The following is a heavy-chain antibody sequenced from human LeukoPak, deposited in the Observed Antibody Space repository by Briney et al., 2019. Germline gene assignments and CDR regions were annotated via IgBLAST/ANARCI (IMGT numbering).Heavy chain of an antibody. D-gene: IGHD4-23*01. J-gene: IGHJ5*02. Sequence: PEGSLRLSCAASGLTFSSYGMHWVRQAPGKGLEWVAIIWFDGTKKYYADSVKGRFTISRDNSKNTLYLQMNGVRADDTAVYYCGRDMGGGGWYDLWGQGTLVTVSS. CDR2: IWFDGTKK. V-gene: IGHV3-33*01. CDR1: GLTFSSYG. CDR3: GRDMGGGGWYDL.